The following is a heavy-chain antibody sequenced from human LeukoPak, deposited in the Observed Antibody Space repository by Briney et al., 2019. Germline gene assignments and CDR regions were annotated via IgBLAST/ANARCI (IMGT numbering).Heavy chain of an antibody. CDR1: GGSISSSGYY. J-gene: IGHJ4*02. CDR3: AREYSSSRYGY. D-gene: IGHD6-13*01. Sequence: SETLSLTCSVSGGSISSSGYYWGWIRQPPGKGLEWIGSVYYSGTTYYNPSLKSRVTISVDTSKNQSSLRLSSVTAADTAVYYCAREYSSSRYGYWGQGTLVSVSS. CDR2: VYYSGTT. V-gene: IGHV4-39*07.